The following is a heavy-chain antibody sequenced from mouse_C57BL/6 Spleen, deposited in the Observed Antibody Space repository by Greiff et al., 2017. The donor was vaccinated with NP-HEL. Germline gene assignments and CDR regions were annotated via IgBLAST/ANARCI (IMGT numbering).Heavy chain of an antibody. CDR2: FYPGSGGI. J-gene: IGHJ4*01. CDR3: ARHEGAYYSNPRYAMDY. D-gene: IGHD2-5*01. V-gene: IGHV1-62-2*01. Sequence: VQLQQSGAELVKPGASVKLSCTASGYNFTEYTIHWVKQRSGQGLAWIGWFYPGSGGIKYNEKFQDKATLTADTSSSTVYLELRRLTSEASAVYFSARHEGAYYSNPRYAMDYWGQGTSVTVSS. CDR1: GYNFTEYT.